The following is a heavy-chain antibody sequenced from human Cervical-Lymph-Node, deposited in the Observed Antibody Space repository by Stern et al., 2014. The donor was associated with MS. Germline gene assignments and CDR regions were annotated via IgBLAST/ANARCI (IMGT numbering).Heavy chain of an antibody. Sequence: EVQLLESGGGLVQPGGSLRLSCAASGFTFSSYAMSWVRQAPGKGLEWVSAISGSGGSTYYADSVKGRFTISRDNSKNTLYLQMNSLRAEDTAVYYCANPGPPYCGGDCYTNPYYFDYWGQGTLVTVSS. D-gene: IGHD2-21*02. CDR2: ISGSGGST. CDR3: ANPGPPYCGGDCYTNPYYFDY. J-gene: IGHJ4*02. CDR1: GFTFSSYA. V-gene: IGHV3-23*01.